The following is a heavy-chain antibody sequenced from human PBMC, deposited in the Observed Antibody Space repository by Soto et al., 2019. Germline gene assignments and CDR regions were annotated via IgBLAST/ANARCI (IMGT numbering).Heavy chain of an antibody. V-gene: IGHV4-31*03. D-gene: IGHD5-12*01. CDR2: IYYSGST. CDR1: GGSISRGGYY. CDR3: AREGYSEYYYYYMDV. Sequence: SETLCLTCTVSGGSISRGGYYGSWIRQHPGKGLEWIGYIYYSGSTYYNPSLKSRVTISVDTSKNQFSLKLSSVTAADTAVYYCAREGYSEYYYYYMDVWGKGTTVTVSS. J-gene: IGHJ6*03.